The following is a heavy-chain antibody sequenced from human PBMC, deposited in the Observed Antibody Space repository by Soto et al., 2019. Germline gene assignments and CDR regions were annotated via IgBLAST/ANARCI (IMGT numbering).Heavy chain of an antibody. D-gene: IGHD6-13*01. CDR3: ARGVIGSSWYVFQGFDY. CDR1: VFTFNNYG. J-gene: IGHJ4*02. CDR2: ISSSSSYI. V-gene: IGHV3-21*01. Sequence: PGGSLRLSCAASVFTFNNYGMHWVRQAPGKGLEWVSSISSSSSYIYYADSVKGRFTISRDNAKNSLYLQMNSLRAEDTAVYYCARGVIGSSWYVFQGFDYWGQGTLVTVSS.